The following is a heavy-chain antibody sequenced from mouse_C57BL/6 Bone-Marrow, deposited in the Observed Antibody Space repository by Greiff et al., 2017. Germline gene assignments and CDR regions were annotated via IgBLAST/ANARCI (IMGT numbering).Heavy chain of an antibody. CDR1: GFTFTDYY. CDR3: ARYYDYDGYFDV. J-gene: IGHJ1*03. D-gene: IGHD2-4*01. V-gene: IGHV7-3*01. Sequence: EVQLEESGGGLVQPGGSLSLSCAASGFTFTDYYMSWVRQPPGQALEWLGFIRHKANGNTTEYSASVKGRFTISRDNCQSILYLQMNALGAEDSATYYCARYYDYDGYFDVWGTGTTVTVSS. CDR2: IRHKANGNTT.